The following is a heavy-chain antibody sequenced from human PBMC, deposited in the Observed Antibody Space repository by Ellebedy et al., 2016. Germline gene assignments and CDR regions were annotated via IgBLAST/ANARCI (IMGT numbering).Heavy chain of an antibody. J-gene: IGHJ6*03. CDR1: GGSISSSNYY. V-gene: IGHV4-39*07. CDR2: IYYSGPA. Sequence: SETLSLXXTVSGGSISSSNYYWGWIRQPPGKGLEWIGTIYYSGPAYYNPSLKNRVYISVDTPKKQVSLKLSSVTAADTATYYCASSGGVAARLTYMDVWGNGTTVTVSS. D-gene: IGHD6-6*01. CDR3: ASSGGVAARLTYMDV.